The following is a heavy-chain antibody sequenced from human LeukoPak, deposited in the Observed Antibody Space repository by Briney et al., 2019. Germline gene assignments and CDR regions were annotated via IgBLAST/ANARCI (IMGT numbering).Heavy chain of an antibody. CDR3: ARGASGSYYSYYYYYGMDV. CDR2: INHSGST. Sequence: SETLSLTCAVYGESFSGYYWSWIRQPPGKGLEWIGEINHSGSTNYNPSLKSRVTISVDTSKNQFSLKLSSVTAADTAVYYCARGASGSYYSYYYYYGMDVWGQGTTVTVSS. D-gene: IGHD1-26*01. V-gene: IGHV4-34*01. J-gene: IGHJ6*02. CDR1: GESFSGYY.